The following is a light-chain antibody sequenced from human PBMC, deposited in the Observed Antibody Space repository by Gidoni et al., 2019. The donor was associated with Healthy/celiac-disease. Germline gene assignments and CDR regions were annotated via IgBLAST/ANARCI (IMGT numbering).Light chain of an antibody. CDR3: QVWDSSSDHPGV. J-gene: IGLJ1*01. V-gene: IGLV3-21*03. CDR2: DDS. Sequence: SYVLTQPPPASVAPGKTARITCGGNNIGSKSVHWYQQKPGQAPVLVVYDDSDRPSGIPERFSGSNSGNTATLTISRVEAGDEADYYCQVWDSSSDHPGVFGTGTKVTVL. CDR1: NIGSKS.